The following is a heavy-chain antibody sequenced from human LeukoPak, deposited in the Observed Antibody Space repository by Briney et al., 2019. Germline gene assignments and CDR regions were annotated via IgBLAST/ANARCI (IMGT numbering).Heavy chain of an antibody. CDR3: AKDTSIGRYCTNGVCSPFDY. CDR2: VSDSGGST. Sequence: GGSLRLSCAASGFTFSSYAMSWVRQAPGKGLEWVSAVSDSGGSTYDADSVKGRFTISRDNSKNTLYLQMNSLRAEDTAVYYCAKDTSIGRYCTNGVCSPFDYWGQGTLVTVSS. V-gene: IGHV3-23*01. J-gene: IGHJ4*02. CDR1: GFTFSSYA. D-gene: IGHD2-8*01.